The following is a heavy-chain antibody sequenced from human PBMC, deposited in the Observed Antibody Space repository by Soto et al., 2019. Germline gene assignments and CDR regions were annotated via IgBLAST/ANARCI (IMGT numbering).Heavy chain of an antibody. D-gene: IGHD5-18*01. CDR1: GYTFTTYY. Sequence: QVQLVQSGAEVKKPGASVKVSCETSGYTFTTYYMHWVRRAPGQGLEWMGMINPSGGSTSYAQKFQGRVTMSRDTSTRIIYMELSSLRRDDTAIYYCARSAYNYANMDVWGQGTTVTVSS. V-gene: IGHV1-46*01. CDR2: INPSGGST. CDR3: ARSAYNYANMDV. J-gene: IGHJ6*02.